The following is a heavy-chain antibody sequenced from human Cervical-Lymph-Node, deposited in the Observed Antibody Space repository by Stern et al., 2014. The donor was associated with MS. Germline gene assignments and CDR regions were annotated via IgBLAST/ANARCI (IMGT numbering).Heavy chain of an antibody. CDR1: GYTFTAYY. Sequence: QMQLVQSGAEVKKPGASESVSCKASGYTFTAYYLHWVRQAPGHGLEWMGWINPNNGDTKYAQNFQGWVTMTRDTSISTAYMDLSSLTSDDTAIYYCARDLGTVTTPGDYWGQGTLVTVSS. CDR2: INPNNGDT. CDR3: ARDLGTVTTPGDY. D-gene: IGHD4-17*01. V-gene: IGHV1-2*04. J-gene: IGHJ4*02.